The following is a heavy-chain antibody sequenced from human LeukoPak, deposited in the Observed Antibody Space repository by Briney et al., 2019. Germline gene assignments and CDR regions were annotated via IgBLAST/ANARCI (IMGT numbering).Heavy chain of an antibody. D-gene: IGHD3-9*01. CDR1: GGSFSGYF. V-gene: IGHV4-34*01. CDR3: ATSSGYDAFDI. J-gene: IGHJ3*02. Sequence: SETLSLTCAVYGGSFSGYFWSCIRQPPGKGLEWIGEINHSGSTNYNPSLKSRVTISVDTSKYQFSLKLSSVTAADTAVYYCATSSGYDAFDIWGQGTMVTVSS. CDR2: INHSGST.